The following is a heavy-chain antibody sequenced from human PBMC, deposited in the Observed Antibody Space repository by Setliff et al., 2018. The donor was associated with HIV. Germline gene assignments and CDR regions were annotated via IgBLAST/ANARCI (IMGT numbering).Heavy chain of an antibody. D-gene: IGHD3-10*01. CDR3: ASGVGHFDTSYSEKY. J-gene: IGHJ4*02. Sequence: ASVKVSCKASDDTFTRFGISWVRQAPGQGLEWVGAIFPRIGTTNHAQKFQGRVTITADKSISTVYMKMTSLRSEDTAVYYCASGVGHFDTSYSEKYWGQGTPVTASS. CDR2: IFPRIGTT. V-gene: IGHV1-69*06. CDR1: DDTFTRFG.